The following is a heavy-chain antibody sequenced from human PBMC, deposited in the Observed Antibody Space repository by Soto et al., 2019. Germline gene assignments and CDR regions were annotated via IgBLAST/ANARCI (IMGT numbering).Heavy chain of an antibody. D-gene: IGHD5-12*01. Sequence: GASVKVSCKAPGGTFSSYAISWVRQAPGQGLEWMGGIIPIFGTANYAQKFQGRVTITADESTSTAYMELSSLRSEDTAVYYCARRDGYNARVSTIREMDFDYWGQGTLVTVSS. CDR1: GGTFSSYA. J-gene: IGHJ4*02. V-gene: IGHV1-69*13. CDR3: ARRDGYNARVSTIREMDFDY. CDR2: IIPIFGTA.